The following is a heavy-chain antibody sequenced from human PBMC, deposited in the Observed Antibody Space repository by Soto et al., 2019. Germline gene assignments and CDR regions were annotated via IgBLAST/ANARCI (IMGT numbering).Heavy chain of an antibody. CDR1: GGTVSSGSHY. Sequence: SETLSLTCTVSGGTVSSGSHYWSWIRQPPGKGLEWIGYIYYSGRTNYNPSLKSRVTISVDTSKNQSSLKLSSVTAADTAVYYCARVRIGTSDSSYYYYYGMDVWGQGTTVTVSS. V-gene: IGHV4-61*01. CDR3: ARVRIGTSDSSYYYYYGMDV. CDR2: IYYSGRT. J-gene: IGHJ6*02. D-gene: IGHD1-1*01.